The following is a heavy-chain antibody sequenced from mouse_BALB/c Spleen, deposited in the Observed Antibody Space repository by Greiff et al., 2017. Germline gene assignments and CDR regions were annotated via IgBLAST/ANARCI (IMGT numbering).Heavy chain of an antibody. D-gene: IGHD2-4*01. CDR3: TRGGITPAMDY. CDR1: GYTFTSYW. Sequence: QVHVKQPGAELVRPGASVKLSCKASGYTFTSYWINWVKQRPGQGLEWIGNIYPSDSYTNYNQKFKDKATLTVDKSSSTAYMQLSSPTSEDSAVYYCTRGGITPAMDYWGQGTSVTVSS. V-gene: IGHV1-69*02. CDR2: IYPSDSYT. J-gene: IGHJ4*01.